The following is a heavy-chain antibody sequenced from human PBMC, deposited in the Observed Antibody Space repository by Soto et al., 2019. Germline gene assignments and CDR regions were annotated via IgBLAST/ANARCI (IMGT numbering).Heavy chain of an antibody. J-gene: IGHJ4*02. Sequence: QLQLQESGSGPVKPSQTLSLTCAVSGGSISSGGYSWSWIRQPPGKGLEWIGYIYHSGSTYYNPSLKSRVTISVDRSKNQFSLKLSSVTAADTAVYYCASARMEGIFDYWGQGTLVTVSS. CDR1: GGSISSGGYS. D-gene: IGHD2-15*01. CDR2: IYHSGST. CDR3: ASARMEGIFDY. V-gene: IGHV4-30-2*01.